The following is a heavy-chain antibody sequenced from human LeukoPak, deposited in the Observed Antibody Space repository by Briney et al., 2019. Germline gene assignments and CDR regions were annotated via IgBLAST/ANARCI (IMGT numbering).Heavy chain of an antibody. CDR2: ISSSTSTI. J-gene: IGHJ4*02. CDR1: GFTFSSYS. V-gene: IGHV3-48*04. Sequence: GGSLRLSCAASGFTFSSYSMNWVRQAPGKGLEWVSYISSSTSTIYYAESVKGRFTISRDNAKNSLYLQMNSLRAEDTAVYYCARVLGVPTVWDFWGQGALVTVSS. CDR3: ARVLGVPTVWDF. D-gene: IGHD4-11*01.